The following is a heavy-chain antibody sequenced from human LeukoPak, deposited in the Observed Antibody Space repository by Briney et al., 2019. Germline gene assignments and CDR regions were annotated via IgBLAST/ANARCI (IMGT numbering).Heavy chain of an antibody. Sequence: PGGSLRLSCAASGFTFSSYAMGWVRQAPGKGLEWVANIKQDGSEKYYVDSVKGRFTISRDNAKKSLYLQMNSLRAEDTAVYYCARETEMANLDYWGQGTLVTVSS. CDR3: ARETEMANLDY. D-gene: IGHD5-24*01. CDR2: IKQDGSEK. J-gene: IGHJ4*02. V-gene: IGHV3-7*04. CDR1: GFTFSSYA.